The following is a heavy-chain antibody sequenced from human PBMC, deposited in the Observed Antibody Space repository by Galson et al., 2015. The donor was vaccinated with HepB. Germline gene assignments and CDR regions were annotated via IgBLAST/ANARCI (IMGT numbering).Heavy chain of an antibody. V-gene: IGHV3-30*04. CDR3: ARDRLGIAVSFGWFDP. CDR1: GFTFSSYA. D-gene: IGHD6-19*01. J-gene: IGHJ5*02. CDR2: ISYDGSNK. Sequence: SLRLSCAASGFTFSSYAMHWVRQAPGKGLEWVAVISYDGSNKYYADSVKGRFTISRDNSKNTLYLQMNSLRAEDTAVYYCARDRLGIAVSFGWFDPWGQGTLVTVSS.